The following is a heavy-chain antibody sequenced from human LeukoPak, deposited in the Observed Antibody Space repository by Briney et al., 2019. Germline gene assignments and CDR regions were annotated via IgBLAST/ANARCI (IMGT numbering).Heavy chain of an antibody. CDR3: ARHGHKNEYNSPWVDH. V-gene: IGHV4-39*01. Sequence: PSETLSLTCTVSGGSIISGTYFWGWIRQPPGECLEWVGSIFYSGATYYNPSLKSRVTISVDTSKKQFSLKLNSVTAADTAVYYCARHGHKNEYNSPWVDHWRQGSLVTVSS. J-gene: IGHJ4*02. CDR2: IFYSGAT. D-gene: IGHD1-14*01. CDR1: GGSIISGTYF.